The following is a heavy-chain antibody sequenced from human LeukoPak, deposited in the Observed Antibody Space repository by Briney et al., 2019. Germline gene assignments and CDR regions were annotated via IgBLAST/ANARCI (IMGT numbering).Heavy chain of an antibody. CDR3: TKDRGSSFDY. D-gene: IGHD2-15*01. Sequence: GGSLRLSSAASGYTLSIYGMQWVPDAPDKGLERVSFIRYDGRIKYYADSLRGRFTISRENSKNTLYLQMNTLRAEDTAVYYCTKDRGSSFDYWGQGTLVTVSS. V-gene: IGHV3-30*02. CDR2: IRYDGRIK. J-gene: IGHJ4*02. CDR1: GYTLSIYG.